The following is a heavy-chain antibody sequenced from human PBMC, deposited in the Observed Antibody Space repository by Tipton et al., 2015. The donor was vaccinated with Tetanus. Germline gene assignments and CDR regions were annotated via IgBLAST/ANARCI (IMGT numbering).Heavy chain of an antibody. J-gene: IGHJ3*02. Sequence: SLRLSCSVSGFIFSSYTMNWVRQAPGKGLEWVSSISSTTSYIYYADSVKGRFTISRDNTKSSLYLQMNSLTADDTAVYYCSRDPNVDVVVVEPYDAFDIWGQGTMVTVSS. D-gene: IGHD2-15*01. CDR2: ISSTTSYI. V-gene: IGHV3-21*06. CDR1: GFIFSSYT. CDR3: SRDPNVDVVVVEPYDAFDI.